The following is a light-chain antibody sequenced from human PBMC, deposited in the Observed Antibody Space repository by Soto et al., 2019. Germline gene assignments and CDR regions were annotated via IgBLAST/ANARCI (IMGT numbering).Light chain of an antibody. CDR3: QRYNSGPPLT. Sequence: EIVMTQSPATLSVSPGERATLSCRASQAIRSNLAWYQQKPGQAPRLLIYDASSRATGVPARFSGSGSGTDVTLSISSLQSEDSAVYLCQRYNSGPPLTFGGGTKVDIK. CDR2: DAS. V-gene: IGKV3-15*01. J-gene: IGKJ4*01. CDR1: QAIRSN.